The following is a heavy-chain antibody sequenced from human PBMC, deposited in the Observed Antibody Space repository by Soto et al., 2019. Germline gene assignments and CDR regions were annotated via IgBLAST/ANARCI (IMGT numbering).Heavy chain of an antibody. V-gene: IGHV3-48*01. CDR2: ISSSSSTI. Sequence: GGSLRLSCAASGFTFSSYSMNWVRQAPGKELEWVSYISSSSSTIYYADSVKGRFTISRDNAKNSLYLQMNSLRAEDTAVYYCARGQYCSGGSCYHLDPYYYYYMDVWAKGTTVTVSS. D-gene: IGHD2-15*01. J-gene: IGHJ6*03. CDR1: GFTFSSYS. CDR3: ARGQYCSGGSCYHLDPYYYYYMDV.